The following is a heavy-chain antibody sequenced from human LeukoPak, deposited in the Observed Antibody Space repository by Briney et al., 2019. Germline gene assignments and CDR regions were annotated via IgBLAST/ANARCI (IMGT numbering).Heavy chain of an antibody. V-gene: IGHV4-61*02. CDR1: GGSISSGSYY. CDR3: ARGTGDSDFWSGYRFNWFDP. J-gene: IGHJ5*02. D-gene: IGHD3-3*01. Sequence: SQTLSLTCTVSGGSISSGSYYWSWIRQPAGKGLEGIGRIYTSGSTNYNPSLKSRVTISVDTSKNQFSLKLSSVTAADTAVYYCARGTGDSDFWSGYRFNWFDPWGQGTLVTVSS. CDR2: IYTSGST.